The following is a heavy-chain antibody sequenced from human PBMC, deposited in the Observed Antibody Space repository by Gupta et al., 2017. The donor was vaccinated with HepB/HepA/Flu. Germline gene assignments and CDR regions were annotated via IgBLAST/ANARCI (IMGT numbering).Heavy chain of an antibody. Sequence: QVQLVQSGAEVNKPGASVKVSCKVSRYSLSDLSMHWVRQAPGKGLEWMGSFDPEDDKPIYAQKFQGRVTLTVDTLTDTAYMDLRSLKSDDTAVYYCACPFYYTGDAFDMWGQGTMVTVSS. CDR2: FDPEDDKP. D-gene: IGHD3-3*01. CDR3: ACPFYYTGDAFDM. CDR1: RYSLSDLS. J-gene: IGHJ3*02. V-gene: IGHV1-24*01.